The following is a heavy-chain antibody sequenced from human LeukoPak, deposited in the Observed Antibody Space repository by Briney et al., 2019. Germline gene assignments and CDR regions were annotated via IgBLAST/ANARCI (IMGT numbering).Heavy chain of an antibody. CDR2: INSDGSST. J-gene: IGHJ6*02. Sequence: GGSLRLSCAASGFTFSSHWMHWVRQAPGKGLVWVSRINSDGSSTSYANSVKGRFTISRDNAKNTLYLQMNSLRAEDTAVYYCARTNIWFGDLGMDVWGQGTTVTVSS. CDR3: ARTNIWFGDLGMDV. V-gene: IGHV3-74*01. CDR1: GFTFSSHW. D-gene: IGHD3-10*01.